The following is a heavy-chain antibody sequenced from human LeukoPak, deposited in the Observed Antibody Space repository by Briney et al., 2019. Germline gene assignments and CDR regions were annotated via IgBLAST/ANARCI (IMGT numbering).Heavy chain of an antibody. CDR1: GGSISSYY. CDR2: ISTSGST. D-gene: IGHD5-18*01. J-gene: IGHJ4*02. V-gene: IGHV4-4*07. CDR3: ARDAAMVCDY. Sequence: PSETLSLTCTVSGGSISSYYCSWIRQPAGKGLEWVGRISTSGSTYYNPSLKSRVTMSVDTSKNQFSLKLSSVTAADTAVYYCARDAAMVCDYWGQGTLVTVSS.